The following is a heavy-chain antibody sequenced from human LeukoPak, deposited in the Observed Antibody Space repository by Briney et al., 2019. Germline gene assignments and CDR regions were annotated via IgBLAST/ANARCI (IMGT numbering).Heavy chain of an antibody. V-gene: IGHV1-24*01. CDR2: FDPEDGET. J-gene: IGHJ4*02. D-gene: IGHD1-26*01. CDR3: ATAGWELLMYYFDY. Sequence: ASVKVSCKVSGYTLTELSMHWVRQAPGKGLEWVGGFDPEDGETIYAQKFQGRVTMTEDTSTDTAYMELSSLRSEDTAVYYCATAGWELLMYYFDYWGQGTLVTVSS. CDR1: GYTLTELS.